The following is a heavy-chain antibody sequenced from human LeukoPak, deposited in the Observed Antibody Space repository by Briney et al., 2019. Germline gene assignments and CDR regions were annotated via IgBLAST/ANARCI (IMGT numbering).Heavy chain of an antibody. Sequence: GGSLRLSCAASGFTFSSFWMTWVRQAPGKGLEWVANIKVDGSEKNYVDSVKGRFTVSRDNAKNSLYLQMNSLRAEDTAVYYCARVGSSGSYYDYWGQGTLVTVSS. D-gene: IGHD1-26*01. CDR1: GFTFSSFW. J-gene: IGHJ4*02. V-gene: IGHV3-7*01. CDR3: ARVGSSGSYYDY. CDR2: IKVDGSEK.